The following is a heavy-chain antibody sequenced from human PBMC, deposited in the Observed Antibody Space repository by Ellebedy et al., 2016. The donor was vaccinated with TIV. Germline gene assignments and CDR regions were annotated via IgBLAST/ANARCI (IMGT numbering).Heavy chain of an antibody. J-gene: IGHJ3*02. V-gene: IGHV3-21*04. CDR2: ITYSSSHI. CDR3: ANIWYGRSVDAFDI. Sequence: GESLKISXAAPGFTFSTSSLHWVRQAPGKGLEWVSSITYSSSHIFYADSVKGRFTISRDNSKNTLYLQMNSLRVEDTAVYYCANIWYGRSVDAFDIWGQGTMVTVSS. D-gene: IGHD3-9*01. CDR1: GFTFSTSS.